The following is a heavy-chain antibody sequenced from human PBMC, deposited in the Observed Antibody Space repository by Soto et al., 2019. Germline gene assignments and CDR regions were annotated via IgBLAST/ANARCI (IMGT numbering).Heavy chain of an antibody. CDR3: ARYFFDSSGYFDY. V-gene: IGHV3-23*01. Sequence: PGGSLRLSCAASGFTFSSYAMSWVRQAPGKGLEWVSAISGSGGSTYYADSVKGRFTITRDTVANAVYMELSSLTSEDTAVYYCARYFFDSSGYFDYWGQGTPVTVSS. CDR1: GFTFSSYA. J-gene: IGHJ4*02. D-gene: IGHD3-22*01. CDR2: ISGSGGST.